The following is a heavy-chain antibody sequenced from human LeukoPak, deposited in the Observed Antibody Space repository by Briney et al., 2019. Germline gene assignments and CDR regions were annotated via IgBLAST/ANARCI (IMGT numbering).Heavy chain of an antibody. J-gene: IGHJ4*02. D-gene: IGHD3-16*01. CDR1: GFTFSSYG. V-gene: IGHV3-23*01. Sequence: GGSLRLSCAASGFTFSSYGMSWVRQAPGKGLEWVSGISGSGGSTNYADSVKGRFPISRDNSKNTLYLQMNSLRAEDTAVYYCAKDATFGGVMAMYYFDYWGQGTLVTVSS. CDR2: ISGSGGST. CDR3: AKDATFGGVMAMYYFDY.